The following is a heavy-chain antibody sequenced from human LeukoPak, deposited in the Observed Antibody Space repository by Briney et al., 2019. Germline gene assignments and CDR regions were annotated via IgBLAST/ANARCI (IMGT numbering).Heavy chain of an antibody. Sequence: GGSLRLSCAASGFPFTNARMNWVRQAPGKGLEWVGRIKSKDDGGTPDYTAPVKGRFTISRDDSKNTLYLHMNSLKTEDTAIYYCSTLYAGYSVPRDYWGQGTLVTVSS. D-gene: IGHD4-23*01. CDR1: GFPFTNAR. CDR2: IKSKDDGGTP. CDR3: STLYAGYSVPRDY. J-gene: IGHJ4*02. V-gene: IGHV3-15*01.